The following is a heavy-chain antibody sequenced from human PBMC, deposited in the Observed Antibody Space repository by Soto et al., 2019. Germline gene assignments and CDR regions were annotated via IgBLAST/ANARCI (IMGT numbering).Heavy chain of an antibody. CDR2: IYYSGST. J-gene: IGHJ5*02. CDR3: ARDCLNGSENWFGP. D-gene: IGHD6-25*01. Sequence: ETLSLTFTVSGGSVSSGSYSWSWIRQPPGKGLEWIGYIYYSGSTNYNPSLKSRVTISVDTSKNQFSLKLSSVTAADTAVYYCARDCLNGSENWFGPWGQGTLVTVSS. CDR1: GGSVSSGSYS. V-gene: IGHV4-61*01.